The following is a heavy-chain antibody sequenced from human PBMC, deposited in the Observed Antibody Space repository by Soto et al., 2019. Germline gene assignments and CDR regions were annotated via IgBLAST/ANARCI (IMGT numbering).Heavy chain of an antibody. CDR3: ARDKRDLRFLEWSYYFDY. CDR1: GFTFSSYA. D-gene: IGHD3-3*01. Sequence: QVQLVESGGGVVQPGRSLRLSCAASGFTFSSYALHWVRQAPGRGLEWVAVISYDGSNKYYADSVKGRFTISRDSSKNTLYLQMNSLRAADTAVYYCARDKRDLRFLEWSYYFDYWGQGTLVTVSS. V-gene: IGHV3-30-3*01. CDR2: ISYDGSNK. J-gene: IGHJ4*02.